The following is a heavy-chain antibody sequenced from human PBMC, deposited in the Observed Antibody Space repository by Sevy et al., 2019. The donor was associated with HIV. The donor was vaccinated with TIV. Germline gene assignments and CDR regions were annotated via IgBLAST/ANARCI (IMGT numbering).Heavy chain of an antibody. CDR3: ARGGGSSSWSRRNGDAFDI. CDR1: GGSISSYY. D-gene: IGHD6-13*01. Sequence: SETLSLTCTVSGGSISSYYWSWIRQPPGKGLEWIGYIYYSGSTNYNPSLKSRVTISVDTSKNQFSLKLSSVTAADTAVYYCARGGGSSSWSRRNGDAFDIWGQGTMVTVSS. CDR2: IYYSGST. V-gene: IGHV4-59*01. J-gene: IGHJ3*02.